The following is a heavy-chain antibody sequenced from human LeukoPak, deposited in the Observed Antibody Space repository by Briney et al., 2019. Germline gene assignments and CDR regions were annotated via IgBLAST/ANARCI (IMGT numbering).Heavy chain of an antibody. V-gene: IGHV3-53*01. J-gene: IGHJ3*02. CDR3: ARDYGDYKSDAFDI. CDR1: GFTVSSNY. CDR2: IYIGGST. D-gene: IGHD4-17*01. Sequence: PWGSLRLSCAASGFTVSSNYMSWVRQAPGKGLGWVSVIYIGGSTYYADSVKGRFTISRDNSKNTLYLQMNSLRAEDTAVYYCARDYGDYKSDAFDIWGQGTMVTVSS.